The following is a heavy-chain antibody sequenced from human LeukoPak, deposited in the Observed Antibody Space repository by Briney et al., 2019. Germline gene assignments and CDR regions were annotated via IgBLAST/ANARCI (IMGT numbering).Heavy chain of an antibody. Sequence: GASVKVSCKAAGYTFTSYGISWVRQGPGQGLEWMGWISAYNGNTNYAQKLQGRVTMTTDTSTSTAYMELRSLRSDDTAVYYCARDHEEDWLAEEYYYYMDVWGRGTTVTISS. J-gene: IGHJ6*03. CDR1: GYTFTSYG. V-gene: IGHV1-18*01. CDR2: ISAYNGNT. CDR3: ARDHEEDWLAEEYYYYMDV. D-gene: IGHD3/OR15-3a*01.